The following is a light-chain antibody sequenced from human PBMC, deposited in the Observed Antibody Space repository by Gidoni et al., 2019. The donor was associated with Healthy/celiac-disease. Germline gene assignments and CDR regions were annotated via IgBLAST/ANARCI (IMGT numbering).Light chain of an antibody. J-gene: IGKJ5*01. Sequence: DIKLNQSPSFLSASVGERVTSTCRASPGISSYLAWYQAKPGKAPKLLIYAASTLQSGVPSRFSGSGSGTEFTLTISSLQPEDFATYYCQQLNSYPLTFGQGTRLEIK. CDR3: QQLNSYPLT. V-gene: IGKV1-9*01. CDR1: PGISSY. CDR2: AAS.